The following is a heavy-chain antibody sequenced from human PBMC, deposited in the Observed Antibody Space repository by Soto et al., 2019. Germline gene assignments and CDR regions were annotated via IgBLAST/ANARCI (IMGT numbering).Heavy chain of an antibody. CDR2: ISFDGNTK. V-gene: IGHV3-30*18. Sequence: QVQLVESGGGVVQPGRSLRLSCAASGFTFFNFGMHWVRQSPGKGLEWLAVISFDGNTKYYADSVKGRFTISRDNSNNTLFLQMNSLRGEDTAVYYCTKDREDTAMSFNHWGQGTPVTVSS. CDR3: TKDREDTAMSFNH. J-gene: IGHJ4*02. CDR1: GFTFFNFG. D-gene: IGHD5-18*01.